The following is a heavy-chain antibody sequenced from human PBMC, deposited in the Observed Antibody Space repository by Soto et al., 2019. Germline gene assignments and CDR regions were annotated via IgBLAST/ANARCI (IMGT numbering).Heavy chain of an antibody. CDR2: IYWDDDK. D-gene: IGHD2-2*01. V-gene: IGHV2-5*02. Sequence: QITLKESGPTLVKPTQTLTLTCTFSGFSLSTSGVGVAWIRQPPGKALEWLALIYWDDDKRYSPSLKSRLTITKETSKNQVVLTMTIMDRVDTATYYCVHVGYCISFSCTKWFDPWGQGTLVTVSS. CDR3: VHVGYCISFSCTKWFDP. CDR1: GFSLSTSGVG. J-gene: IGHJ5*02.